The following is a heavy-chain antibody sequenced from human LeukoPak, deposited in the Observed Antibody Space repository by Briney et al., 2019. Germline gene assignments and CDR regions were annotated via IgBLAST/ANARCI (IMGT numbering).Heavy chain of an antibody. D-gene: IGHD2-15*01. CDR1: GFSFSSYG. Sequence: GGTLRLSCAASGFSFSSYGMSWVRQAPGKGLEWVSGISDSGDSTYYADSVKGRFTISRDISKNTLFLQMNSLRAEDTAVYYCAKDLFRYCSGGSCIDAFDIWGQGTMVTVSS. J-gene: IGHJ3*02. CDR3: AKDLFRYCSGGSCIDAFDI. V-gene: IGHV3-23*01. CDR2: ISDSGDST.